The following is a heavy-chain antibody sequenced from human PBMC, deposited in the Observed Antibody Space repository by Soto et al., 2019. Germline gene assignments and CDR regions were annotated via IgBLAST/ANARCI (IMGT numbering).Heavy chain of an antibody. D-gene: IGHD4-17*01. J-gene: IGHJ5*02. CDR2: TYYRSKWYK. V-gene: IGHV6-1*01. CDR3: ARHSATTVTFTQCFEP. Sequence: SQTLSLTCAISGGSVSSNSAAWNWIRQSPSRGLEWLGRTYYRSKWYKDYAVSVKSRISINPDTSKNQFSLQLNSVTPEDTAVYYCARHSATTVTFTQCFEPWGQGTLVTVSS. CDR1: GGSVSSNSAA.